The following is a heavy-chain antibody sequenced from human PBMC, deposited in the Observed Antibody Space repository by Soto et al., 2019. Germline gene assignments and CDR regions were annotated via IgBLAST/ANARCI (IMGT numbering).Heavy chain of an antibody. CDR1: GFTFSSYA. J-gene: IGHJ4*02. D-gene: IGHD3-22*01. V-gene: IGHV3-30-3*01. Sequence: QVQLVESGGGVVQPGRSLRLSCAASGFTFSSYAMHWVRQAPGKGLEWVAVISYDGSNKYYADSVKGRFTISRDNSKNTLYLQMNSLRAEDTAVYYCVITMIVTAFDYWGQGTLVTVSS. CDR3: VITMIVTAFDY. CDR2: ISYDGSNK.